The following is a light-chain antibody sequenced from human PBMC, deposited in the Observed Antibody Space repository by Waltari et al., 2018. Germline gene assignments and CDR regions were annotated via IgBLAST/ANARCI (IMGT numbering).Light chain of an antibody. V-gene: IGKV1-NL1*01. Sequence: DIQMTQSPSSLSASVGDRVTITCRVSQGISNSLAWYQQKPGKAPKLLLYGASRLESGVPPRFSGSGSGTDYTLTISSLQPDDFATYYCQQYYFTPYTFGQGTKLDIK. J-gene: IGKJ2*01. CDR1: QGISNS. CDR2: GAS. CDR3: QQYYFTPYT.